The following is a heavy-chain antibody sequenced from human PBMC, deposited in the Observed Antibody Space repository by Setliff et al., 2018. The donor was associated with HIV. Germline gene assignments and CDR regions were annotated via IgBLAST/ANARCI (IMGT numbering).Heavy chain of an antibody. CDR1: GYTFTDYY. J-gene: IGHJ5*02. V-gene: IGHV1-2*02. CDR2: INPDTGGT. D-gene: IGHD1-26*01. CDR3: ASNVTGIVPRRVGFDP. Sequence: ASVKVSCQASGYTFTDYYIHWVRQAPGQGLEWMGWINPDTGGTNSAQRFQGMVTMTRDKSITTAYMELSSLKSDDTAMYYCASNVTGIVPRRVGFDPWGQGTKVTVSS.